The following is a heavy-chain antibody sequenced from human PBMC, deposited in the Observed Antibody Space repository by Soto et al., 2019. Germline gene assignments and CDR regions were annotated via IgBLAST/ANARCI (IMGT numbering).Heavy chain of an antibody. Sequence: QVQLVQSGAEVKKPGSSVKVSCKASGGTFGSYAISWVRQAAGQGLEWMGGIISIPGTANYAEKFQGRVTIAADESTSTAYMELSSLRSEDTAVYYCARSQGSSTSLEIYYYYYYGMDVWGQGTTVTVSS. V-gene: IGHV1-69*01. CDR2: IISIPGTA. CDR1: GGTFGSYA. J-gene: IGHJ6*02. D-gene: IGHD2-2*01. CDR3: ARSQGSSTSLEIYYYYYYGMDV.